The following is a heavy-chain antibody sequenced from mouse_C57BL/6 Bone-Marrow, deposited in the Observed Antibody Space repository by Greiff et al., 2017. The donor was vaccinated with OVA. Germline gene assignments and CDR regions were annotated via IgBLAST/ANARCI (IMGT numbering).Heavy chain of an antibody. V-gene: IGHV1-69*01. J-gene: IGHJ4*01. Sequence: VQLQQPGAELVMPGASVKLSCKASGYTFTSYWMHWVKQRPGQGLEWIGEIDPSDSYTNYNQKFKGKSTLTVDKSSSTAYMQLSSLTSEDSAVYYCARYYYGSRASYAMDYWGQGTSVTVSS. D-gene: IGHD1-1*01. CDR3: ARYYYGSRASYAMDY. CDR1: GYTFTSYW. CDR2: IDPSDSYT.